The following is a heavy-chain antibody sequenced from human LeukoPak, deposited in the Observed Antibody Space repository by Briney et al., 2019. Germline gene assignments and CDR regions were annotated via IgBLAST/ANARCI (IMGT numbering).Heavy chain of an antibody. CDR1: XYTFTSYD. V-gene: IGHV1-8*01. D-gene: IGHD6-19*01. Sequence: XXXSXYTFTSYDINXVRQATGQGLEWMGWMNPNSGNTGYAQKFQGRVTMTRNTSISTAYMELSSLRSEDTAVYYCASLIAVAGTRDYWGQGTLVTVSS. CDR3: ASLIAVAGTRDY. J-gene: IGHJ4*02. CDR2: MNPNSGNT.